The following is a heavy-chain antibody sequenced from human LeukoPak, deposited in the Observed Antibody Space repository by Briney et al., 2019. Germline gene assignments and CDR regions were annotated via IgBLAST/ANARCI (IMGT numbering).Heavy chain of an antibody. V-gene: IGHV3-48*01. CDR3: ARDRAPYYYDSSGIMDV. CDR1: GFTFSSYS. J-gene: IGHJ6*03. CDR2: ISSSSSTI. Sequence: GSLRLSCAASGFTFSSYSMNWVRQAPGKGLEWVSYISSSSSTIYYADSVKGRFTISRDNAKNSLYLQMNSLRAEDTAVYYCARDRAPYYYDSSGIMDVWGKGTTVTVSS. D-gene: IGHD3-22*01.